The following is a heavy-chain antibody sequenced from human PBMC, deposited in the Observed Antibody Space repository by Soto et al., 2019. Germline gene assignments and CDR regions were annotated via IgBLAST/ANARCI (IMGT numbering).Heavy chain of an antibody. J-gene: IGHJ6*03. CDR2: IKSDGSST. Sequence: EVQLVESGGGLVQPGGSLRLSCAASGFTFSSYWMHWVRQAPGKGLVWVSRIKSDGSSTYYADSVKGRFTISRDNARNTLYLQMNSLGAEDTGLYYCARGAGGYYYMDVWGKGTTVTVSS. CDR3: ARGAGGYYYMDV. V-gene: IGHV3-74*01. D-gene: IGHD3-10*01. CDR1: GFTFSSYW.